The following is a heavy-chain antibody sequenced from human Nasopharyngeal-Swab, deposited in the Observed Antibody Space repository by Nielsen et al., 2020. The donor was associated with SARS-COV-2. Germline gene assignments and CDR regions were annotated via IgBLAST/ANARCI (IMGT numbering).Heavy chain of an antibody. CDR1: GFTFSSYA. CDR2: MSGSGGST. J-gene: IGHJ6*02. V-gene: IGHV3-23*01. D-gene: IGHD2-21*02. CDR3: ARVNWPVYCGGDCYFSEGQSTGMDV. Sequence: GGPLRLSFAASGFTFSSYAMSWVRQAPGKGLDWFPAMSGSGGSTYYADSVKGRFTISRDNSKNTLYLQMNSLRGEDTAVYYCARVNWPVYCGGDCYFSEGQSTGMDVWGQGTTVTVS.